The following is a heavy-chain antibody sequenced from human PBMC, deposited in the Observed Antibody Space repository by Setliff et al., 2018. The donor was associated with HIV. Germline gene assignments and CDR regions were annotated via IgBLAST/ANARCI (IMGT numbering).Heavy chain of an antibody. Sequence: ASVKVSCKASGYTFTNYAIQWVRQAPGQGLEWMGWINAGNGSTKSSQKFQGRVTITRDTFASTAYMELSSLRSEDTAVYYCARPDSRWYARGRDPLYGMDVWGQGTTVTV. V-gene: IGHV1-3*01. J-gene: IGHJ6*02. CDR3: ARPDSRWYARGRDPLYGMDV. D-gene: IGHD6-13*01. CDR2: INAGNGST. CDR1: GYTFTNYA.